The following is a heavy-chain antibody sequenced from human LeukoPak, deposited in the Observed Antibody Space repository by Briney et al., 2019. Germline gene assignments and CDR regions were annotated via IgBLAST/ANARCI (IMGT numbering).Heavy chain of an antibody. D-gene: IGHD4-23*01. V-gene: IGHV3-11*04. Sequence: GGSLRLSCAASGFTFSDYYMSWIRQAPGKGLEWVSYISSSGSTIYYADSVKGRFTISRDNAKNSLYLQMNSLRAEDTAVYYCARWARAARRMRWVDYWGQGTLVTVSS. CDR3: ARWARAARRMRWVDY. J-gene: IGHJ4*02. CDR1: GFTFSDYY. CDR2: ISSSGSTI.